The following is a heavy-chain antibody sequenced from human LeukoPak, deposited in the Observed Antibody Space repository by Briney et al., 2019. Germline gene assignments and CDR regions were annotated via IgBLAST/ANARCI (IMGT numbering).Heavy chain of an antibody. D-gene: IGHD3-9*01. J-gene: IGHJ4*02. Sequence: GGSLRLSCAASGFTFSNYGMHWVRQAPGKGLEWVAFIRNDGSNKYYADSVKGRFTISRDNSKNTLYLQVNSLRAEDTAVYYCAKGHYYNILTGYSVRRGLDYWGQGTLVTVSS. CDR1: GFTFSNYG. CDR3: AKGHYYNILTGYSVRRGLDY. CDR2: IRNDGSNK. V-gene: IGHV3-30*02.